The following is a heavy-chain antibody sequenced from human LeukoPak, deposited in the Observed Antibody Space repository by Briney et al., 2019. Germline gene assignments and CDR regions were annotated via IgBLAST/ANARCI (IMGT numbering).Heavy chain of an antibody. J-gene: IGHJ3*02. Sequence: ASVKVSCKASGYTFTGYYMHWVRQAPGQGLEWMGWINPNSGGTNYAQKFQGRVTMTRDTSISTAYMELSRLRSEDTAVYYCARAGALWDYGLIPQRGYAFDIWGQGTMVTVSS. CDR1: GYTFTGYY. CDR3: ARAGALWDYGLIPQRGYAFDI. D-gene: IGHD4/OR15-4a*01. CDR2: INPNSGGT. V-gene: IGHV1-2*02.